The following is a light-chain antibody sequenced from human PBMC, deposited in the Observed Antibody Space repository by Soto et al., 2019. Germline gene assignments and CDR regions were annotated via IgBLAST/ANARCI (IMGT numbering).Light chain of an antibody. CDR2: GNS. J-gene: IGLJ3*02. CDR1: SSNIGAGYD. Sequence: QSVLTKPPSVSGAPGQRVTISCTGSSSNIGAGYDVHWYQQLPGTAPKLLIYGNSNRPSGVPDRFSGSKSGTSASLAITGLRAEDEADYYCQSYDSSLSGWVFGGGTKVTVL. CDR3: QSYDSSLSGWV. V-gene: IGLV1-40*01.